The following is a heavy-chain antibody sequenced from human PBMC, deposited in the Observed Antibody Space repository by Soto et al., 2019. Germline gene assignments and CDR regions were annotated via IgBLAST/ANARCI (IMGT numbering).Heavy chain of an antibody. CDR1: GYTFTSYD. CDR3: AVASRTGLREYYFDY. CDR2: MNPNSGNT. Sequence: ASVKVSCTAFGYTFTSYDINWVRQATGQGLEWMGWMNPNSGNTGYAQKFQGRVTMTRNTSISTAYMELSSLRSEDTAVYYCAVASRTGLREYYFDYWGQGTLVTVSS. V-gene: IGHV1-8*01. D-gene: IGHD3-16*01. J-gene: IGHJ4*02.